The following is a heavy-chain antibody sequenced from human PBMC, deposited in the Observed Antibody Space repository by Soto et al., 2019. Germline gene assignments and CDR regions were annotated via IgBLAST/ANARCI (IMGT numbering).Heavy chain of an antibody. D-gene: IGHD2-21*02. CDR3: ARGGRGYCGGDCYSFDY. J-gene: IGHJ4*02. CDR1: GGTFSSYA. CDR2: IIPILGTA. V-gene: IGHV1-69*13. Sequence: SLKVSCKASGGTFSSYAISWVRQAPGQGLEWMGGIIPILGTANYAQKFQGRVTITADESTSTAYMELSSLRSEDTAVYYCARGGRGYCGGDCYSFDYWGQGTLVTVSS.